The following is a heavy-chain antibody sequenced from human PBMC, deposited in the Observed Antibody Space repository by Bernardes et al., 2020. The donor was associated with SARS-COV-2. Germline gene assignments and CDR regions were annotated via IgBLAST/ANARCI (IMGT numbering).Heavy chain of an antibody. J-gene: IGHJ4*02. V-gene: IGHV5-51*01. Sequence: GESLKISCKGSGYSFTSYWIGWVRQMPGKGLEWMGIIDPGDSETRYSPAFQGQVTISADKAISTAYLQWNSLKASDTAMYYCATTITVFGVVIPYWGQGTLVTVSS. CDR2: IDPGDSET. CDR1: GYSFTSYW. D-gene: IGHD3-3*01. CDR3: ATTITVFGVVIPY.